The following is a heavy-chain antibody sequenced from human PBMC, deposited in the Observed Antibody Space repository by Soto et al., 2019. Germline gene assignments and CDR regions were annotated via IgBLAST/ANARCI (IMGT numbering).Heavy chain of an antibody. J-gene: IGHJ6*02. Sequence: GASVKVSCKASGGTFSSYAISWVRQAPGQGLEWMGGIIPIFGTANYAQKFQGRVTITADESTSTAYMELSSLRSGDTAVYYCARDRISRGIAAAGLLLEMGYYYGLDVWGQGTPVTVSS. V-gene: IGHV1-69*13. D-gene: IGHD6-13*01. CDR2: IIPIFGTA. CDR1: GGTFSSYA. CDR3: ARDRISRGIAAAGLLLEMGYYYGLDV.